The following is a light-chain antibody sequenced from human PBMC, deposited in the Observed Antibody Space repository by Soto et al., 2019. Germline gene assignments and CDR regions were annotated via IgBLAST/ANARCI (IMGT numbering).Light chain of an antibody. CDR2: GAT. V-gene: IGKV3-20*01. CDR1: QSVSSL. J-gene: IGKJ1*01. Sequence: EIVMTQSPATPSVSPEEKATLSCSASQSVSSLFAWYQQTAGPAPRLLICGATSRATVIQDMFSGRGSGTDFPLTISRLEPEDFAVYYCQQYGSSPLTFGQGTKVDI. CDR3: QQYGSSPLT.